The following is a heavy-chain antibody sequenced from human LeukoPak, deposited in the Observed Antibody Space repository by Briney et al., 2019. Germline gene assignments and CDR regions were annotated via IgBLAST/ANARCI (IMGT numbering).Heavy chain of an antibody. J-gene: IGHJ4*02. D-gene: IGHD2-15*01. Sequence: SETLSLTCTVSGGSISSSSFFWVWIRQPPGKGLEWIGTIYYSGSTYYNPSLKSRVTISVDTSQNQFSLRLSSVTAADTAVYYCARQYCTSGSCPDYFDYWGQGTLVTVSS. CDR2: IYYSGST. CDR3: ARQYCTSGSCPDYFDY. V-gene: IGHV4-39*01. CDR1: GGSISSSSFF.